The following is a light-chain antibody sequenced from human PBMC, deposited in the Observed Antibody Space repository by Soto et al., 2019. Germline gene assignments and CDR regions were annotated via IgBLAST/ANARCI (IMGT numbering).Light chain of an antibody. Sequence: QSVLTQPASVSGSPGQSVTISCTGGSGDVGLYSFVSWYQQHSGEVPRLILYDVSKRPSGVSDRFSGSKSGDTASLTISGLQAEDEADYYCCSYTIAKTLVFGGGTQLTVL. CDR1: SGDVGLYSF. J-gene: IGLJ2*01. CDR3: CSYTIAKTLV. CDR2: DVS. V-gene: IGLV2-14*01.